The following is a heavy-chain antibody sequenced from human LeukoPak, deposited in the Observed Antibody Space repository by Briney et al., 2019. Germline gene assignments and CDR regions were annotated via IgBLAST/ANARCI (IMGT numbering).Heavy chain of an antibody. CDR3: VRVSGGYDY. Sequence: ASVKVSCKASGYTFTSCDINWVRQATGQGLGWMGWMKPNNGNTGYEQKFQGRVTMTRNTSISTAYMELKSLRSEDTAVYYCVRVSGGYDYWGQGTLVTVSS. CDR1: GYTFTSCD. D-gene: IGHD3-3*01. J-gene: IGHJ4*02. CDR2: MKPNNGNT. V-gene: IGHV1-8*01.